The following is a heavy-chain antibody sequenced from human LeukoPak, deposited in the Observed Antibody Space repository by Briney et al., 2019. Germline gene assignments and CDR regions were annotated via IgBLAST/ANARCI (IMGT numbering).Heavy chain of an antibody. CDR1: GFTFSGSA. Sequence: GGSLRLSCAASGFTFSGSAMHWVRQASGKGLEWVGRIRSKANSYATAYAASVKGRFTISRDDSKNTAYLQMNSLKTEDTAVYYCTRRDSSGWYAGDPFDIWGQGTMVTVSS. CDR3: TRRDSSGWYAGDPFDI. J-gene: IGHJ3*02. D-gene: IGHD6-19*01. V-gene: IGHV3-73*01. CDR2: IRSKANSYAT.